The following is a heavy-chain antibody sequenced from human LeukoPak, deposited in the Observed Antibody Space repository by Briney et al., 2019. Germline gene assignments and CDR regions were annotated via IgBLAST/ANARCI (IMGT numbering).Heavy chain of an antibody. CDR2: ISSSSSYI. V-gene: IGHV3-21*01. D-gene: IGHD1-26*01. CDR1: GFTISSYS. J-gene: IGHJ4*02. CDR3: ARDRYSGSHRYFDY. Sequence: GGSLRLSCAASGFTISSYSMNWVRQAPGKGLEWVSSISSSSSYIYYADSVKGRFTISRDNAKNSLYLQMNSLRAEDTAVYYCARDRYSGSHRYFDYWGQGTLVTASS.